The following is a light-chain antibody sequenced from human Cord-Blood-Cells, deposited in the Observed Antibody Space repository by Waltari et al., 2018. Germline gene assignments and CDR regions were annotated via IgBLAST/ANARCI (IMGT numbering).Light chain of an antibody. CDR3: AAWDDSLNGVV. CDR2: SNN. V-gene: IGLV1-44*01. J-gene: IGLJ2*01. Sequence: QSVLTQPPSASGTPGQRVTISFSGSSSNIRSNTVNWYQQLPGTAPKLPIYSNNQRPSGVPDRFSGSKSGTSASLAISGLQSEDEADYYCAAWDDSLNGVVFGGGTKLTVL. CDR1: SSNIRSNT.